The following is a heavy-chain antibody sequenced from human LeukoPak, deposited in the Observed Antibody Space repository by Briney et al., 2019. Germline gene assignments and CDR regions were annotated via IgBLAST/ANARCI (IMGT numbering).Heavy chain of an antibody. Sequence: GGSLRLSCAASGFTFSSYSMNWVRQAPGKGLEWVSSINSSSSYIYYADSVKGRFTISRDNAKNSLYLQMNSLRAEDTAVYYCARDSLFGVAKVDYWGQGTLVTASS. CDR2: INSSSSYI. D-gene: IGHD3-3*01. CDR3: ARDSLFGVAKVDY. J-gene: IGHJ4*02. CDR1: GFTFSSYS. V-gene: IGHV3-21*01.